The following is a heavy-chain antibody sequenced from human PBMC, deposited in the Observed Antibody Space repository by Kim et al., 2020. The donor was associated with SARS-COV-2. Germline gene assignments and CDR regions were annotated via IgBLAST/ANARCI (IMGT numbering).Heavy chain of an antibody. J-gene: IGHJ6*02. CDR2: ISAYNDNT. D-gene: IGHD3-10*01. CDR3: AREGYYHGSGTYSPPKYYGMDV. CDR1: GYTFSNYG. Sequence: ASVKVSCKTSGYTFSNYGFSWVRQAPGQGLEWMGWISAYNDNTNYAEKFHGRVFMTTDTATRTAYMDLRSLTSDDTAVYYCAREGYYHGSGTYSPPKYYGMDVWGQGTTVIVSS. V-gene: IGHV1-18*01.